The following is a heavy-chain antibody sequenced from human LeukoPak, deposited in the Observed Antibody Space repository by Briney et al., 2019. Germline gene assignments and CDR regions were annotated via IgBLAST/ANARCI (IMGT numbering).Heavy chain of an antibody. D-gene: IGHD1-14*01. Sequence: GGSLRLSCAGSGFIFSTTWMHWVRQAPGKGLMWVSRMYSDGSSATYADSMKGRFTISRDNAKNTLYLQMNSLRVDDTAVYYCASSDRLDYWGQGILVTVSS. CDR3: ASSDRLDY. CDR2: MYSDGSSA. V-gene: IGHV3-74*03. J-gene: IGHJ4*02. CDR1: GFIFSTTW.